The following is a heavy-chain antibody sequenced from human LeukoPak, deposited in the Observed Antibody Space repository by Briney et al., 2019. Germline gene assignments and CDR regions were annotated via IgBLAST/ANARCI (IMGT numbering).Heavy chain of an antibody. Sequence: ASVKVSCKASGGTFSSYAISWVRQAPGQGLEWMGGIIPIFGTANYAQKFQGRVTITVDESTSTAYMELSSLRSEDTAVYYCASNFLQGKDGYYYYYYMDVWGKGTTVTVSS. V-gene: IGHV1-69*13. D-gene: IGHD5-24*01. CDR3: ASNFLQGKDGYYYYYYMDV. CDR1: GGTFSSYA. CDR2: IIPIFGTA. J-gene: IGHJ6*03.